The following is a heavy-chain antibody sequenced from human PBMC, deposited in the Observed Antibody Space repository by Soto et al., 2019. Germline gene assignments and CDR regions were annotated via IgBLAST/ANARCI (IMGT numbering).Heavy chain of an antibody. V-gene: IGHV1-3*05. CDR1: GYTFTSYA. CDR3: ARDVTVDDYYYGMDV. Sequence: QVQLVQSGAEEKEPGASVKVSCKGSGYTFTSYAMDWVRQAPGQRLEWMGWINAGNGNTKYSQKFQGRVTITRDTSXXTAYMELSSLRSEDTAVYYCARDVTVDDYYYGMDVWGQGTTVTVSS. CDR2: INAGNGNT. J-gene: IGHJ6*02. D-gene: IGHD3-16*01.